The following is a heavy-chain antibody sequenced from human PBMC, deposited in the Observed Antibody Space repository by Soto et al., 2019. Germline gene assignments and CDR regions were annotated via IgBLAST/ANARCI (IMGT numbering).Heavy chain of an antibody. Sequence: QVQLQESGPGLVKPSETLSLTCTVSGGSISSYYWSWIRQPPGKGLEWIGYIHYSGSTNYNPSLKRRVXXSXDXXKNQFSLKLSSVTAADTAVYYCARQWLVSGNWFDPWGQGTLVTVSS. CDR3: ARQWLVSGNWFDP. CDR2: IHYSGST. V-gene: IGHV4-59*08. CDR1: GGSISSYY. J-gene: IGHJ5*02. D-gene: IGHD6-19*01.